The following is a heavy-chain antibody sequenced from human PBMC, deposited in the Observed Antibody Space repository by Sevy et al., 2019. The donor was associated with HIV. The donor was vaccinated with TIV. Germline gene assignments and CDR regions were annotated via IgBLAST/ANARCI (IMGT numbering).Heavy chain of an antibody. CDR1: GFTFTRYW. Sequence: GGSLRLSCVASGFTFTRYWMSWVRQAPGKGVEWVANINEDGSGKYYVDSVKGRFTISRDNAKNSLSLQMNSLRAEDTALYYCARDVAAGDYWGQGTLVTVSS. D-gene: IGHD2-21*01. CDR3: ARDVAAGDY. J-gene: IGHJ4*02. V-gene: IGHV3-7*01. CDR2: INEDGSGK.